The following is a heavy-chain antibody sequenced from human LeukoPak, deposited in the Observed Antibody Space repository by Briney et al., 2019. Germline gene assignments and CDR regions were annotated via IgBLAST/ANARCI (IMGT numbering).Heavy chain of an antibody. CDR1: GFTFTSYG. V-gene: IGHV3-66*01. Sequence: RAGGSLRLSCSASGFTFTSYGVTWVRQAPGKGLEWVSVMYRVGNTYYADFVKGRFTISRDNFKNTLHLQMNSLRVEDTALYYCARGLTVGATGVWAFDIWGQGTMVTVSS. J-gene: IGHJ3*02. CDR3: ARGLTVGATGVWAFDI. CDR2: MYRVGNT. D-gene: IGHD1-26*01.